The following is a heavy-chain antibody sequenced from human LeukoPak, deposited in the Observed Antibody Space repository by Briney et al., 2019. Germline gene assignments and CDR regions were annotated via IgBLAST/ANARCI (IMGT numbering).Heavy chain of an antibody. V-gene: IGHV1-2*06. Sequence: ASVKVSCKASGYTFTDSYIHWVRQAPGQGLEWMGRISPNSGGTNYAQKFQGRVTMTRDTSISTAYMELSRLRSDDTAVYYCARGSMTTVTIDNWFDPWGQGTLVTVSP. CDR3: ARGSMTTVTIDNWFDP. D-gene: IGHD4-17*01. CDR2: ISPNSGGT. J-gene: IGHJ5*02. CDR1: GYTFTDSY.